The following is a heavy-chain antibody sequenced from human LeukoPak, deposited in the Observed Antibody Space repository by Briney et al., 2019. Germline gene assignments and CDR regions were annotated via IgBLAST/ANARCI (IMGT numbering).Heavy chain of an antibody. CDR2: IYYSGST. Sequence: SETLSLTCTVSGGSISSGGYYWSWIRQHPGKGLEWIGYIYYSGSTYYNPSLKSRVTKSVDTSKNQFSLKLSSVTAADTAVYYCARESRVVVPDAIDYWGQGTLVTVSS. D-gene: IGHD2-2*01. CDR1: GGSISSGGYY. CDR3: ARESRVVVPDAIDY. V-gene: IGHV4-31*03. J-gene: IGHJ4*02.